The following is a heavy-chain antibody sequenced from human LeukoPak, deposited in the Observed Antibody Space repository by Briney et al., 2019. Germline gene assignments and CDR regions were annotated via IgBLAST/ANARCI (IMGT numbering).Heavy chain of an antibody. D-gene: IGHD1-14*01. CDR1: GFTFSSYA. Sequence: GGSLRLSCAASGFTFSSYAMSWVRQALGKGLEWVSTISGSGGSTYYADSVKGRFTISRDNSKNTLYLQMNSLRAEDTAVYYCAKDQGQVYGYFDYWGQGTLVTVSS. V-gene: IGHV3-23*01. CDR2: ISGSGGST. CDR3: AKDQGQVYGYFDY. J-gene: IGHJ4*02.